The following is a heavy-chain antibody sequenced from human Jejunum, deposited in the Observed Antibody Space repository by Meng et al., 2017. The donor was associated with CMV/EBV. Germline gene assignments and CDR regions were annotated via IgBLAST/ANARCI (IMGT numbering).Heavy chain of an antibody. D-gene: IGHD2-2*01. Sequence: RKWVRTAQGGGLEWVANIKQDGSERYYEGSVKGRFTISRDNAKNSIYLQMRSLRADDTALYYCATGDCTSASCSGWGAFDFWGRGTMVTVSS. CDR3: ATGDCTSASCSGWGAFDF. CDR2: IKQDGSER. J-gene: IGHJ3*01. V-gene: IGHV3-7*01.